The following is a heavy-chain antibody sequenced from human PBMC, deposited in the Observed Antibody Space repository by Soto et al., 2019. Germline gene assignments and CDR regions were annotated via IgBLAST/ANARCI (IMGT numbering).Heavy chain of an antibody. CDR3: ARGGGELLWFGEPDYFDY. CDR1: GGSISSGGYY. CDR2: IYYSGST. V-gene: IGHV4-31*03. D-gene: IGHD3-10*01. Sequence: QVQLQESGPGLVKPSQTLSLTCTVSGGSISSGGYYWSWIRQHPGKGLEWIGYIYYSGSTYYDPSLKSRVTISVDKSKNQFSRKLGSVTAADTAVYYCARGGGELLWFGEPDYFDYWGQGTLVTVSS. J-gene: IGHJ4*02.